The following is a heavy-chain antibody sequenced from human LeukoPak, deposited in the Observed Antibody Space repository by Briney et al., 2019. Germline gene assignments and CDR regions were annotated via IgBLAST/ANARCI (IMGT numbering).Heavy chain of an antibody. V-gene: IGHV3-53*01. D-gene: IGHD1-26*01. J-gene: IGHJ3*02. CDR1: GFTVSSNY. CDR3: ARGGSYPSAFDI. CDR2: IYSGGST. Sequence: GGSLRLSCAASGFTVSSNYMSWVRQAPGKGLEWVSIIYSGGSTFYADSVKGRFTISRDNSKNTLYLQMNSLRVEDTAVYYCARGGSYPSAFDIWGQGTMVTVSS.